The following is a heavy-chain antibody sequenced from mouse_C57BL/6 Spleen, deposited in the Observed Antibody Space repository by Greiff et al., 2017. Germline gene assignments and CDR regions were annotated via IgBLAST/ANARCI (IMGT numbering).Heavy chain of an antibody. CDR2: INPNNGGT. CDR1: GYTFTDYY. D-gene: IGHD2-3*01. V-gene: IGHV1-26*01. Sequence: VQLQQSGPELVKPGASVKISCKASGYTFTDYYMNWVKQSHGKSLEWIGDINPNNGGTSYNQKFKGKATLTVDKSSSTAYMELRSLTSEDSAVYYCARYELDYWGQGTTLTVSS. J-gene: IGHJ2*01. CDR3: ARYELDY.